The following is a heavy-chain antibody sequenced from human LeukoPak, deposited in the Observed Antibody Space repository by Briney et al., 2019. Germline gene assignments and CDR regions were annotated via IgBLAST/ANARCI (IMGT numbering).Heavy chain of an antibody. Sequence: SETLSLTCNVSGGSISSGDYYWSWIRQPPGKGLEWIGYIYYNGSTYYNPSLKSRVTISVDTSKNQFSLKLSSVTAADTAVYYCARDKAGLLFDLWGRGTLVTVSS. J-gene: IGHJ2*01. CDR2: IYYNGST. V-gene: IGHV4-30-4*01. CDR3: ARDKAGLLFDL. CDR1: GGSISSGDYY.